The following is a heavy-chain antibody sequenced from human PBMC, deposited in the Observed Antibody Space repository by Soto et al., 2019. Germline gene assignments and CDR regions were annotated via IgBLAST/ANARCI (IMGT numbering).Heavy chain of an antibody. CDR1: GFTFSSYW. CDR2: INSDGSST. V-gene: IGHV3-74*01. Sequence: GGSLRLSCAASGFTFSSYWMHWVRQAPGKGLVWVSRINSDGSSTSYADSVKGRFDISRDPSKSALFLQMDNLRAEDTAVYYCARGLTYTHGYDYFDSWGQGTQVTVSS. D-gene: IGHD5-18*01. CDR3: ARGLTYTHGYDYFDS. J-gene: IGHJ4*02.